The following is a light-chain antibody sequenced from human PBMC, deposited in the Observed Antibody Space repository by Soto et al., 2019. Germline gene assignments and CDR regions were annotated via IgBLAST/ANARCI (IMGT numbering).Light chain of an antibody. CDR2: DVS. Sequence: QSVLTQPASVSGSPGQSITISCTGTGSDVGGYKYVSWYQQLPGKAPKLMIYDVSYRPSGVSDHFSGSKSGNTASLIISGLQAEDEADYYCSSYASSSPFVFGTGTKLTVL. CDR1: GSDVGGYKY. CDR3: SSYASSSPFV. J-gene: IGLJ1*01. V-gene: IGLV2-14*01.